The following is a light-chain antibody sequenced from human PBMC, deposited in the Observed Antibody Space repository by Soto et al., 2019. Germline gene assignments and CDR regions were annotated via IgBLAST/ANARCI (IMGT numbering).Light chain of an antibody. CDR3: QKYGSSPQP. CDR1: PSLSNTN. Sequence: MVLTQSPGTLSSLPGERATLSCRASPSLSNTNLAWYQPRPGQAPTLLIYGASSRATGIPDRFSGSGCGTDFTLTISRLEPEDLAVYYCQKYGSSPQPFGQGTKVEIK. J-gene: IGKJ1*01. V-gene: IGKV3-20*01. CDR2: GAS.